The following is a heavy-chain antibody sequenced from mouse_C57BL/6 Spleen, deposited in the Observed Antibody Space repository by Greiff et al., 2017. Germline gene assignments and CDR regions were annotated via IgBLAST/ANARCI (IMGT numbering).Heavy chain of an antibody. CDR1: GYTFTSYW. D-gene: IGHD2-4*01. J-gene: IGHJ4*01. CDR2: IDPSDSYT. CDR3: ARGLRRPYAMDY. Sequence: VQLQQPGAELVMPGASVKLSCKASGYTFTSYWMHWVKQRPGQGLEWIGEIDPSDSYTNYNQKFKGKSTLTVDKSSSTAYMQLSSLTSEDSAVYYCARGLRRPYAMDYWGQGTSVTVSS. V-gene: IGHV1-69*01.